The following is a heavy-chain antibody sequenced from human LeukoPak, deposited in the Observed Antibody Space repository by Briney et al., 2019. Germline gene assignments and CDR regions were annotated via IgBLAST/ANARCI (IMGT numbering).Heavy chain of an antibody. CDR1: GYTFTRYY. CDR2: INPSGGST. D-gene: IGHD3-10*01. Sequence: GSSVKVSYKASGYTFTRYYMHLVRQAPGQGIEWMGIINPSGGSTSYAQKFQGRVTMNRDTSTSTVYMELSSLRSEDTAVYYCARDMGETEDYWGQGNLVTVSS. V-gene: IGHV1-46*01. CDR3: ARDMGETEDY. J-gene: IGHJ4*02.